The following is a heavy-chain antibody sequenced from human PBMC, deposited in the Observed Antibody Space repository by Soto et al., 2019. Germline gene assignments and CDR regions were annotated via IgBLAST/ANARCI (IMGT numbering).Heavy chain of an antibody. V-gene: IGHV3-7*04. J-gene: IGHJ4*02. Sequence: EVQLVESGGGLVQPGGSLRLSCEVSGFIFSSYWMSWVRQAPGKGPEWVANIRQDSNDKNYVDSVKGRFIISRDNVKSSPYLQMNNLRAEDTAVYYCARGITLDSWGQGTLVTVSS. CDR3: ARGITLDS. CDR2: IRQDSNDK. D-gene: IGHD1-20*01. CDR1: GFIFSSYW.